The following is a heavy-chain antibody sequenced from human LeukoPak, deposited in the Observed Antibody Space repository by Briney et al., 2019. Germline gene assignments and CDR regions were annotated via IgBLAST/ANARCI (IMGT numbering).Heavy chain of an antibody. Sequence: SETLSLTCTVSGGSISSYYWSWIRQPAGKGLEWIGRIYTSGSTNYNPSLKSRVTMSVDTSKNQFSLKLSSVTAADTAVYYCARASHDYVWGSYPHDAFDIWGQGTMLTVSS. V-gene: IGHV4-4*07. CDR3: ARASHDYVWGSYPHDAFDI. J-gene: IGHJ3*02. CDR1: GGSISSYY. D-gene: IGHD3-16*02. CDR2: IYTSGST.